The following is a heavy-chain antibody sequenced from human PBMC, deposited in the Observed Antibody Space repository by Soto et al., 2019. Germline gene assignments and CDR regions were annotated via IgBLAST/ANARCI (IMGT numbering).Heavy chain of an antibody. J-gene: IGHJ5*02. Sequence: SETLSLTCSVSGASISRGAYYWSWIRQHPGKGLEWIGNIYYSGSAYYNPSLKSRVTISVDTSQNQFSLKLSSVTAADTAVYYCARGVLANWGPEDWFDPWGQGTLVTVSS. D-gene: IGHD7-27*01. CDR2: IYYSGSA. CDR1: GASISRGAYY. V-gene: IGHV4-31*03. CDR3: ARGVLANWGPEDWFDP.